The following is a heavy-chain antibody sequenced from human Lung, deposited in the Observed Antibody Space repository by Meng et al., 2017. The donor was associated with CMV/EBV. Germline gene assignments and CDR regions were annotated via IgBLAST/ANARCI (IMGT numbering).Heavy chain of an antibody. Sequence: SLKISCAASGFTFSSYEMNWVRQAPGKGLEWVSYISSSGSTIYYADSVKGRFTISRDNAKNSLYLQMNSLRAEDTAVYYCASLKDIVVVPAAKGSKYYYYGMDVWGQRTTVTVSS. CDR3: ASLKDIVVVPAAKGSKYYYYGMDV. CDR1: GFTFSSYE. V-gene: IGHV3-48*03. J-gene: IGHJ6*02. CDR2: ISSSGSTI. D-gene: IGHD2-2*01.